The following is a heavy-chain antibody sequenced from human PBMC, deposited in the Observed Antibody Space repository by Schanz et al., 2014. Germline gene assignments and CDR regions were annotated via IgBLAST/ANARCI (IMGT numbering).Heavy chain of an antibody. J-gene: IGHJ5*01. Sequence: VQLVESGGGLVQPGGSLRLSCAASGFTFSTYSMNWVRQAPGKGLEWVAAISNHGLNTYFGDSVKGRFTISRDNAKNSVYLQMHSLRAEDTALYYCARDRDAGGYDSWGQGTLVTVSS. V-gene: IGHV3-30*03. CDR2: ISNHGLNT. CDR3: ARDRDAGGYDS. CDR1: GFTFSTYS. D-gene: IGHD2-8*02.